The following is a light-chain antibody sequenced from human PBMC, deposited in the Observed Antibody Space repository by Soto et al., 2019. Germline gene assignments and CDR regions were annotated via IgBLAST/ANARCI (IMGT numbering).Light chain of an antibody. CDR3: MQALQTPGLT. CDR2: LGS. V-gene: IGKV2-28*01. CDR1: QSLLHSNGYNY. Sequence: DIVMTQSPLSLPVTPGEPASISCRSSQSLLHSNGYNYLDWYLQKPGQSPQLLIYLGSNRASGVPDRFSGSGSGIDFTLKISRVEAEDVGVYYCMQALQTPGLTFGGGTKVEIK. J-gene: IGKJ4*01.